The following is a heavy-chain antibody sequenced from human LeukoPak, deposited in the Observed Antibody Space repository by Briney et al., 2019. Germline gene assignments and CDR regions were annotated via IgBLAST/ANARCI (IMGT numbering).Heavy chain of an antibody. D-gene: IGHD2-15*01. CDR2: INHSGST. CDR3: ARGDVVVVAATSSAASGFSNWFDP. J-gene: IGHJ5*02. Sequence: PSETLSLTCAVYGGSFSGYYWSWIRQPPGKGLEWIGEINHSGSTNYNPSLKSRVTISVDTSKNQFSLKLSSVTAADTAVYYCARGDVVVVAATSSAASGFSNWFDPWGQGTLVTVSS. V-gene: IGHV4-34*01. CDR1: GGSFSGYY.